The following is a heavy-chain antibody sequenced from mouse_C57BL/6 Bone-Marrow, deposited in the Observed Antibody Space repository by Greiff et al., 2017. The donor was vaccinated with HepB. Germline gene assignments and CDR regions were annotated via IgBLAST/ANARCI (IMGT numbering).Heavy chain of an antibody. CDR2: ISSGGSYT. J-gene: IGHJ4*01. D-gene: IGHD3-2*02. CDR3: SRRRQLRMDY. Sequence: EVQRVESGGDLVKPGGSLKLSCAASGFNFSSYGMSWVRQTPDKRLEWVATISSGGSYTYYPDSVKGRFTISRDNAKNTLYLQMSSLKSEDTAMYYWSRRRQLRMDYWGQGTAVTVSS. V-gene: IGHV5-6*01. CDR1: GFNFSSYG.